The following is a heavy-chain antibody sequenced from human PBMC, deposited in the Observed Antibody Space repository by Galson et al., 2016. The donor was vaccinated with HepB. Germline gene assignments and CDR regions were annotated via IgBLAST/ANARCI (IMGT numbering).Heavy chain of an antibody. CDR2: VSGYNGNT. CDR1: GYLFMNNG. Sequence: SVKVSCKASGYLFMNNGLSWVRQAPGQGLEWMGWVSGYNGNTIYAEEFQGRITLTADTSTSTAYMELRSLTSDDTAMNYCARETSGWYDYWGQGSLVIVSS. V-gene: IGHV1-18*01. D-gene: IGHD6-19*01. J-gene: IGHJ4*02. CDR3: ARETSGWYDY.